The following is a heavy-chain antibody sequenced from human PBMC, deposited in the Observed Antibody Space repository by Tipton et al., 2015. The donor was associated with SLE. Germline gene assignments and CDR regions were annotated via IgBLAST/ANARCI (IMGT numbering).Heavy chain of an antibody. CDR1: GFTFDEYA. CDR3: AKALRFSGYDSGRYFDL. V-gene: IGHV3-9*01. Sequence: SLRLSCEVAGFTFDEYAMHLVRQAPAKGLEWVAGVSSNSLTMGYADSVKGRFTISRDNAKNSLYLEMNSLRPEDTALYYCAKALRFSGYDSGRYFDLWGRGTLVTVSS. CDR2: VSSNSLTM. D-gene: IGHD5-12*01. J-gene: IGHJ2*01.